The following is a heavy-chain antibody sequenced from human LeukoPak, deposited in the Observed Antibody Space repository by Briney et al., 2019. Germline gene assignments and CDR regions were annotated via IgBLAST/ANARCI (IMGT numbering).Heavy chain of an antibody. CDR1: GFTFTGYY. J-gene: IGHJ4*02. CDR3: ARDWGMVAGTAGDY. D-gene: IGHD6-19*01. CDR2: INPKRGDT. V-gene: IGHV1-2*02. Sequence: GASVKVSCKTSGFTFTGYYIHWLRQAPGQGLEWMGWINPKRGDTNYAPKFQGRVTVTRDTSIRTAYMDLSSLRSDDTAVYYCARDWGMVAGTAGDYWGQGTLVTVSS.